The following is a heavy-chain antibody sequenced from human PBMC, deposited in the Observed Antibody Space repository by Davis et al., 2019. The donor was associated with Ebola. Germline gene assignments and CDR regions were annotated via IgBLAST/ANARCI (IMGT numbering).Heavy chain of an antibody. J-gene: IGHJ4*02. V-gene: IGHV1-8*01. CDR2: MNPNSGNT. D-gene: IGHD6-6*01. CDR3: ARTLRAGRSFHF. CDR1: AYTFTSYD. Sequence: AASVQVSCKASAYTFTSYDINWVRQATGQGLEWMGWMNPNSGNTGYAQKFQGRVTMTRNTSITTAYMELTSLRSDDTAVYYCARTLRAGRSFHFWGQGTLVTVSS.